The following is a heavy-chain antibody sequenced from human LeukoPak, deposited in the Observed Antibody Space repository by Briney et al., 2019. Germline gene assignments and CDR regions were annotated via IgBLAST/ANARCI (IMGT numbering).Heavy chain of an antibody. CDR3: ARYLVVAATGNSRDD. CDR2: IYHSGST. Sequence: SETLSLTCTVSGGSISSGGYYWGWIRQPPGKGLEWIGSIYHSGSTYYNPSLKSRVTISVDTSKNQFSLKLSSVTAADTAVYYCARYLVVAATGNSRDDWGQGTLVTVSS. D-gene: IGHD2-15*01. J-gene: IGHJ4*02. CDR1: GGSISSGGYY. V-gene: IGHV4-39*07.